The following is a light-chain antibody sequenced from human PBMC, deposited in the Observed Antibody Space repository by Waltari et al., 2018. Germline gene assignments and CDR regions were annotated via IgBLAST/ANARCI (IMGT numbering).Light chain of an antibody. CDR1: SGHSTNI. CDR2: VNSDGSH. J-gene: IGLJ3*02. Sequence: QLVLTQSPSPSASLGASVKLTCTLSSGHSTNIIAWLQQHPEKGPRYFMNVNSDGSHNKGVGIPDRVSGSSSGAERYLTISSLQSEDEADYYCQTGGHGTWVFGGGTRLTVL. V-gene: IGLV4-69*01. CDR3: QTGGHGTWV.